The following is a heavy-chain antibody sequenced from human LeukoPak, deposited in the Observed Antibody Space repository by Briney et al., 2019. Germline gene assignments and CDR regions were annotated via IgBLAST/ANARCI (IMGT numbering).Heavy chain of an antibody. J-gene: IGHJ4*02. CDR3: AKSRGFTVTPLLYYFDY. CDR2: ISGSGGST. D-gene: IGHD4-17*01. Sequence: GGSLRLYCAASGFTFSSFAMIWVRQAPGKGLEWVSPISGSGGSTYYADSVKGRFTISRDNSKNTLYLQMNSLRAEDTAVYYCAKSRGFTVTPLLYYFDYWGQGTLVTVSS. V-gene: IGHV3-23*01. CDR1: GFTFSSFA.